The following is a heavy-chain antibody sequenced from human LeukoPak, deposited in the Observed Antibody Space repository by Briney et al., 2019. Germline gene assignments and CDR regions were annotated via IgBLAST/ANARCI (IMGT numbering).Heavy chain of an antibody. D-gene: IGHD3-22*01. J-gene: IGHJ4*02. CDR2: MNPNSGNT. CDR3: ARGRRVVILNLSSNQLYYFDY. Sequence: ASVKVSCKASGYTFTSYGINWVRQATGQGLEWMGWMNPNSGNTGYAQKFQGRVTMTRNTSISTAYMELSSLRSEDTAVYYCARGRRVVILNLSSNQLYYFDYWGQGTLVTVSS. CDR1: GYTFTSYG. V-gene: IGHV1-8*01.